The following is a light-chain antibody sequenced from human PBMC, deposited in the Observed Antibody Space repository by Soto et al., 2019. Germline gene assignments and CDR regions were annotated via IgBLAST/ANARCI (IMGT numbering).Light chain of an antibody. CDR1: KLGNKY. CDR2: QHS. J-gene: IGLJ2*01. Sequence: SYELTQPPLVSVSPGQTASITCSGDKLGNKYTCWYQQKPSQSPVLVIYQHSQRPSGIPERFSGSNSGNTATLTISGTQAMDEADYYCQAWDSSTDVVFGGGTKLTVL. CDR3: QAWDSSTDVV. V-gene: IGLV3-1*01.